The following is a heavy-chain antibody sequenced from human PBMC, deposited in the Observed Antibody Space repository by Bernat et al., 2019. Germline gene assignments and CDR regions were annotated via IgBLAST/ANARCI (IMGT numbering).Heavy chain of an antibody. J-gene: IGHJ3*02. CDR2: IWYDGSNK. D-gene: IGHD6-13*01. CDR1: GFTFSSYG. V-gene: IGHV3-33*01. Sequence: QVQLVESGGGVVQPGRSLRLSCAASGFTFSSYGMHWVRQAPGKGLEWVAVIWYDGSNKYYADSVKGRFTISRDNSKNTLYLQMKSLRAEDTAVYYCARESIAAAGTDAFDIWGQGTMVTVSS. CDR3: ARESIAAAGTDAFDI.